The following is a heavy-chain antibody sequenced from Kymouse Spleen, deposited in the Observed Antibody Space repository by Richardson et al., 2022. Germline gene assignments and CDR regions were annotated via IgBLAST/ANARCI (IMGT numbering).Heavy chain of an antibody. Sequence: EVQLVESGGGLVQPGGSLRLSCAASGFTFSSYSMNWVRQAPGKGLEWVSYISSSSSTIYYADSVKGRFTISRDNAKNSLYLQMNSLRDEDTAVYYCAREMNFGVVIIGMDVWGQGTTVTVSS. CDR1: GFTFSSYS. D-gene: IGHD3-3*01. CDR3: AREMNFGVVIIGMDV. CDR2: ISSSSSTI. J-gene: IGHJ6*02. V-gene: IGHV3-48*02.